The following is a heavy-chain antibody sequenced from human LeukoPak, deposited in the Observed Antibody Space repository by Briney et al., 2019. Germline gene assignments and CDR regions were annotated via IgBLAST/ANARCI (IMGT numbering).Heavy chain of an antibody. CDR2: ISGSGTTI. J-gene: IGHJ2*01. CDR1: GFNFNDFY. D-gene: IGHD3-3*01. CDR3: ARTVEPYDWCGYFGFGDWYFDL. V-gene: IGHV3-11*04. Sequence: PGGSLRLSCAASGFNFNDFYMSWIRQAPGKGLEWISYISGSGTTIYYADSVKGRFTISRDNAKNSVYLQLTSLRDEDTAVYYCARTVEPYDWCGYFGFGDWYFDLWGRGTLVTVSS.